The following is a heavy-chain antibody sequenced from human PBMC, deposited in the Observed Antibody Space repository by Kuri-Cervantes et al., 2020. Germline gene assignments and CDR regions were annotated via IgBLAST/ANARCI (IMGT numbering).Heavy chain of an antibody. CDR1: GGTFSSYA. J-gene: IGHJ5*02. V-gene: IGHV1-69*13. D-gene: IGHD3-10*01. CDR3: ARAGSMVRGDDWFDP. Sequence: SVKVSCKASGGTFSSYAISWVRQAPGQGLEWMGGIIPIFGTANYAQKFQGRVTITADESTSTAYMELSSLRSEDTAVYYCARAGSMVRGDDWFDPWGQGTLVTVSS. CDR2: IIPIFGTA.